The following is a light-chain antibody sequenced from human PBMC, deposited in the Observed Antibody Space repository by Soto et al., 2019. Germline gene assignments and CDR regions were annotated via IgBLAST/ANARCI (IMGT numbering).Light chain of an antibody. CDR1: SSNIGSNA. CDR3: AAWDDSLNGVV. Sequence: QPVLTQPPSASGTPGQRVTISCSGGSSNIGSNAVDWFQQLPGTAPKLLIYSNNHRPSGVPDRFSGCKSGTSASLAISGLQSEDEADYYCAAWDDSLNGVVFGGGTKLTVL. J-gene: IGLJ2*01. V-gene: IGLV1-44*01. CDR2: SNN.